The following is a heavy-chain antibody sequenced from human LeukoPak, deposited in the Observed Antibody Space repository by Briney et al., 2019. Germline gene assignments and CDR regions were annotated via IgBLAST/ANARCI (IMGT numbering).Heavy chain of an antibody. CDR2: MNPNSGNA. J-gene: IGHJ6*03. D-gene: IGHD3-3*01. Sequence: ASVKVSCKASGYTFTSYDINWVRQATGQGLEWMGWMNPNSGNAGYAQKFQGRVTITRNTSISTAYMELSSLRSEDTAVYYCARGGYDFWSGYYIPYYMDVWGKGTTVTVSS. CDR1: GYTFTSYD. V-gene: IGHV1-8*03. CDR3: ARGGYDFWSGYYIPYYMDV.